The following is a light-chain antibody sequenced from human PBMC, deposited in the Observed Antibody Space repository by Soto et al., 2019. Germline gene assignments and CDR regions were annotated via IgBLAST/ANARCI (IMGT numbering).Light chain of an antibody. V-gene: IGKV3-11*01. CDR3: HQRSNWPST. CDR1: QSVSGY. J-gene: IGKJ4*01. Sequence: EIVLTQSPATLSLSPGERATLSCRASQSVSGYVAWYQQKPGQAPRLLIYDASNRATGIPARFSGSGSGTDFALTISSLEPEDFVVYYCHQRSNWPSTFGGGTKVEIK. CDR2: DAS.